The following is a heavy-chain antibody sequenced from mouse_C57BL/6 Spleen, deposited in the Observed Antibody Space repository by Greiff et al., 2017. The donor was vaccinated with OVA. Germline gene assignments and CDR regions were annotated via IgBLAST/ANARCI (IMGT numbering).Heavy chain of an antibody. J-gene: IGHJ3*01. CDR1: GYTFTDYE. CDR2: IDPETGGT. D-gene: IGHD2-4*01. V-gene: IGHV1-15*01. CDR3: TRGIYYDYEFAY. Sequence: QVQLKQSGAELVRPGASVTLSCKASGYTFTDYEMHWVKQTPVHGLEWIGAIDPETGGTAYNQKFKGKAILTADKSSSTAYMELRSLTSEDSAVYYCTRGIYYDYEFAYWGQGTLVTVSA.